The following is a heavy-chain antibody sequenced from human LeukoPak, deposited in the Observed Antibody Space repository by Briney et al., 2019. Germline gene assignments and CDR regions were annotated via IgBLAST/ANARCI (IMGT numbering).Heavy chain of an antibody. D-gene: IGHD6-6*01. CDR1: GGSISSSTNY. J-gene: IGHJ4*02. V-gene: IGHV4-39*07. CDR3: ARIEYSSSCDY. CDR2: IYYSGST. Sequence: SETLSLTCTVSGGSISSSTNYWGWIRQPPGKGLECIGSIYYSGSTYYNPSLKSRVTISVDTSKNQFSLKLSFVTAADTAVYYCARIEYSSSCDYWGQGTLVTVSS.